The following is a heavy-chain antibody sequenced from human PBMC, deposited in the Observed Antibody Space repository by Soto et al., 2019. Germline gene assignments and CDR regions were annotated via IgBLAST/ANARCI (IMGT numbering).Heavy chain of an antibody. D-gene: IGHD2-21*01. V-gene: IGHV4-30-4*01. Sequence: QLHLQESGPRLVKPSQTLSLTCTVSGVSITDDNYYWSWIRQSPGKGLEWIGHLYHGETPYTNPSLKGRPTISVDTSKTQFPLNLNSVTAADAAVYYCAGGLSGDKVDQWGQGTLVTVSS. CDR1: GVSITDDNYY. CDR2: LYHGETP. J-gene: IGHJ4*02. CDR3: AGGLSGDKVDQ.